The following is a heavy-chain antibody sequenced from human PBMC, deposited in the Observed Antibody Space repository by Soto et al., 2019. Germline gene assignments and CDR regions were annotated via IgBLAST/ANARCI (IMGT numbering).Heavy chain of an antibody. D-gene: IGHD2-2*01. CDR1: GFTVSSNY. V-gene: IGHV3-53*04. CDR3: ARGADIVVVPSYYYYYYMDV. J-gene: IGHJ6*03. CDR2: IYSGGST. Sequence: EVQLVESGGGLVQPGGSLRLSCAASGFTVSSNYMSWVRQAPGKGLEWVSVIYSGGSTYYADSVKGRFTISRHNSKTTMYLQMNILRAEDTAVYYCARGADIVVVPSYYYYYYMDVWGKGTTVTVSS.